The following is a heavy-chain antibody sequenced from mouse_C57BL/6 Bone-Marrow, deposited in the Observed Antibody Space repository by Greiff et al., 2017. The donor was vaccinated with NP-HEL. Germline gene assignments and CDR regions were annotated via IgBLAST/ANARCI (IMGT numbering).Heavy chain of an antibody. Sequence: EVKLMESGPGLVKPSQSVFLTCTVTGISITTGNYRWSWIRQFPGNKLEWIGYIYYSGTITYNPSLTSRTTITRDTPKNQFFLEMNSLTAEDTATYYCARESTVVAPYDAMDYWGQGTSVTVSS. CDR2: IYYSGTI. V-gene: IGHV3-5*01. J-gene: IGHJ4*01. CDR1: GISITTGNYR. D-gene: IGHD1-1*01. CDR3: ARESTVVAPYDAMDY.